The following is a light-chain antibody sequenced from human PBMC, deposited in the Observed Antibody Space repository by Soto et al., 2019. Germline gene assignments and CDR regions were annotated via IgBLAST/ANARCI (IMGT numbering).Light chain of an antibody. J-gene: IGKJ5*01. V-gene: IGKV3-11*01. CDR3: QQRSNWPIT. CDR2: DAS. CDR1: QSVSSY. Sequence: EIVLTQSPATLSLSPGARATLSCRASQSVSSYLAWYQQKPGQAPRILIYDASNRDTGIPARFSGSWSGTDCTLTISSLEPEDFEVYYCQQRSNWPITFGQGTRLEIK.